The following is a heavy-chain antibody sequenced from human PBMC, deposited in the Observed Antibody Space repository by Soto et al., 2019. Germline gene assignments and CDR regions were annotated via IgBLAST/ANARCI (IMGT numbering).Heavy chain of an antibody. Sequence: QVQLQESGPGLVKPSGTLSLTCSVSGYSVTNDNWWSWLRQPPGRGLEWIAEIYHGVNTNCRPSLSSRGTLSMDKSNTQFSLKLVSVTAADTAVYFCASGGGGGNFWGQGILVTVSS. CDR2: IYHGVNT. D-gene: IGHD3-16*01. J-gene: IGHJ4*02. CDR1: GYSVTNDNW. CDR3: ASGGGGGNF. V-gene: IGHV4-4*02.